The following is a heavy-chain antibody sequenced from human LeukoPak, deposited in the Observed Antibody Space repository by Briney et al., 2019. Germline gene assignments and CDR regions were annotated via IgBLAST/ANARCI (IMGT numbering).Heavy chain of an antibody. Sequence: GGSLRLSCEASGFTFSNYWMSWVRQAPGKGLEWVADIKKDGSEKNEVDSVNGRFTISRGNARNLLNLQMNSLRAEDTALYYCARGPPYGSRSDFLDYWGQGTLVTVSS. V-gene: IGHV3-7*01. D-gene: IGHD3-10*01. CDR2: IKKDGSEK. CDR1: GFTFSNYW. CDR3: ARGPPYGSRSDFLDY. J-gene: IGHJ4*02.